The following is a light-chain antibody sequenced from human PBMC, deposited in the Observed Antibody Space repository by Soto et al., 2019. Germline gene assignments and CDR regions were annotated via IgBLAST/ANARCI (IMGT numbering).Light chain of an antibody. V-gene: IGLV2-11*01. CDR3: CSYAGSYTWM. CDR2: DVS. J-gene: IGLJ3*02. Sequence: QSALTQPRSVSGSPGQSVTISCTGTSSDVGGYNYVSWYQQHPGKAPKVMIYDVSKRPSGVPDRFSGSKSANTASLTISGLQAEDEADYFCCSYAGSYTWMFDGGTKVTVL. CDR1: SSDVGGYNY.